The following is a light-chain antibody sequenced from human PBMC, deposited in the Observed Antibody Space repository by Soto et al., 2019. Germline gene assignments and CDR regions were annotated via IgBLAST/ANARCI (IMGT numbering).Light chain of an antibody. J-gene: IGLJ7*01. CDR3: SSYTSSTTLV. CDR1: SSDVGGYNY. CDR2: EVS. Sequence: QSVLTQPASVSGSPGQSITISCTGTSSDVGGYNYVSWYQQHPGKAPKLMIYEVSDRPSGVSNRFSGSKSDNTASLTISGLQADAEADYYCSSYTSSTTLVFGGGTQLTVL. V-gene: IGLV2-14*01.